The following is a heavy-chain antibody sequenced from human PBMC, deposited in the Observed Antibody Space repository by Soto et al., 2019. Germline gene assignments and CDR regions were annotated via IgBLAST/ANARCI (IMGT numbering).Heavy chain of an antibody. CDR3: ASSTVTTSIF. CDR1: GYIFTSYE. Sequence: QVQLVQSGAEVKKPGASVKVSCKASGYIFTSYEIHWVRQATGQGLEWMGWMNPKSGNTGYAQKFQGRVTMTRNTSISTAYMELSSVRSEDTAVYYCASSTVTTSIFWGQGTLVTVSS. J-gene: IGHJ4*02. CDR2: MNPKSGNT. V-gene: IGHV1-8*01. D-gene: IGHD4-17*01.